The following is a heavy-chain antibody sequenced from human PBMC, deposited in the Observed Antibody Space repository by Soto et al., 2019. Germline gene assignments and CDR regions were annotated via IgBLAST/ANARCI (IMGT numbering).Heavy chain of an antibody. Sequence: GEALKISCEGSEYNFANHWIGWVRQMPGKGLEWMGIIYPGDSETKYSPSFQGQVTISADKSSDTVYLQWISLKASDSGIFYCARTSSNSWQDSFDIWGQGTMVTVSS. V-gene: IGHV5-51*01. J-gene: IGHJ3*02. D-gene: IGHD6-13*01. CDR3: ARTSSNSWQDSFDI. CDR1: EYNFANHW. CDR2: IYPGDSET.